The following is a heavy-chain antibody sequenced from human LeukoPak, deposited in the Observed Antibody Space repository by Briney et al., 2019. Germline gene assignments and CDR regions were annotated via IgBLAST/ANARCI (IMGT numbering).Heavy chain of an antibody. V-gene: IGHV1-2*06. Sequence: GASVKVSCKASGYTFTGYYMHWVRQAPGQGLEWMGRINPNSGGTNYAQKFQGRVTMTRDTSISTAYMELSRLRSDDTAVYYCARGNYDSSGFSFQHWGQGTLVTVSS. J-gene: IGHJ1*01. CDR1: GYTFTGYY. CDR3: ARGNYDSSGFSFQH. D-gene: IGHD3-22*01. CDR2: INPNSGGT.